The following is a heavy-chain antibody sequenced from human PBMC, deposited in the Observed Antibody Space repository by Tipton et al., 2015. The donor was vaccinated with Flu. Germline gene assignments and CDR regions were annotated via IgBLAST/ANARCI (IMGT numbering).Heavy chain of an antibody. J-gene: IGHJ3*02. CDR3: ARDVYDVLTGYHDAFGI. Sequence: SLRLSCAASGFIFSDYGIHWVRQAPGKGLEWVAVISYEGRSDRYYADSVKGRFTISRDNSKNTLYLQMNSLRVDDTAVYYCARDVYDVLTGYHDAFGIWGQGTMVTVSS. D-gene: IGHD3-9*01. CDR2: ISYEGRSDR. CDR1: GFIFSDYG. V-gene: IGHV3-30*03.